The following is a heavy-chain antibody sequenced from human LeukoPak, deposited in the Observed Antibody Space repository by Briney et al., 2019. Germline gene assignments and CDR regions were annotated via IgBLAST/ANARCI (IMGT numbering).Heavy chain of an antibody. J-gene: IGHJ4*02. D-gene: IGHD5-18*01. V-gene: IGHV3-30*02. CDR1: GFTFSSYG. CDR3: ARAPTAMVPKGLDY. Sequence: GGSLRLSCAASGFTFSSYGMHWVRQAPGKGLEWVAFIRYDGSNKYYADSVKGRFTISRDNSKNTLYLQMNSLRAEDMAVYYCARAPTAMVPKGLDYWGQGTLVTVSS. CDR2: IRYDGSNK.